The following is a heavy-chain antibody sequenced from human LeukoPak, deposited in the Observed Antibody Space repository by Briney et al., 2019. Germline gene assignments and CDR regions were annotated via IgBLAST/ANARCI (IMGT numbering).Heavy chain of an antibody. J-gene: IGHJ5*01. CDR1: GYTFTSYD. CDR2: MNPNSGNT. CDR3: AKAGIVATMNADWFDS. Sequence: GASVKVSCKASGYTFTSYDINWVRQATGQGLEWMGWMNPNSGNTGYAQKFRGRVTMTRDTSISTAYMELSSLRSEDTAVYYCAKAGIVATMNADWFDSWGQGTLVTVSS. V-gene: IGHV1-8*01. D-gene: IGHD5-12*01.